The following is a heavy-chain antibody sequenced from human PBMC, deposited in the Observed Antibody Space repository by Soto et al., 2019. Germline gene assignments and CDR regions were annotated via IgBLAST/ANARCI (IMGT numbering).Heavy chain of an antibody. D-gene: IGHD3-22*01. J-gene: IGHJ4*02. Sequence: TSETLSLTCTVSGGSISSYYWSWIRQPAGKGLEWIGRIYTSGSTNYNPSLKSRVTMSVDTSKNQFSLKLSSVTAADTAVYYCARVRRDGSPYYYFDYWGQGTLVTVSS. V-gene: IGHV4-4*07. CDR1: GGSISSYY. CDR2: IYTSGST. CDR3: ARVRRDGSPYYYFDY.